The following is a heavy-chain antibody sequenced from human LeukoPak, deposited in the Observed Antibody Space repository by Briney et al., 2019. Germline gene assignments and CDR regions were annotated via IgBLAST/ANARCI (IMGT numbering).Heavy chain of an antibody. CDR1: GLTFSSYS. CDR3: ARVEDYGYYDSSGYFDY. CDR2: ISSSSSYI. Sequence: GGSLRLPCAASGLTFSSYSMNWVHQAPGKGLEWVSSISSSSSYIYYADSVKGRFTISRDNAKNSLYLQMNSLRAEDTAVYYCARVEDYGYYDSSGYFDYWGQGTLVTVSS. V-gene: IGHV3-21*01. D-gene: IGHD3-22*01. J-gene: IGHJ4*02.